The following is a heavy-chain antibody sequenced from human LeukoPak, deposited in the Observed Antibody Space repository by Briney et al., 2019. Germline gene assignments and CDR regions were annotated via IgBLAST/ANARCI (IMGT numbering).Heavy chain of an antibody. J-gene: IGHJ5*02. D-gene: IGHD2-2*01. CDR1: GGSISSSRYF. CDR3: ARGVVPAALWQNWFDP. Sequence: PSETLSLTCTVSGGSISSSRYFWGWIRQPPGKGLEWIGSISYTGSTYSNPSLKSRVTMSVDTSKNQFPLKLSSVTAADPAVFYCARGVVPAALWQNWFDPWRQPTLVIDSS. CDR2: ISYTGST. V-gene: IGHV4-39*06.